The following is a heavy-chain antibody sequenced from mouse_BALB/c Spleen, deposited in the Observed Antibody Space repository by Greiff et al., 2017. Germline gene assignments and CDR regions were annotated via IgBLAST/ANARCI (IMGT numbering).Heavy chain of an antibody. CDR1: GFTFSSFG. CDR2: ISSGSSTI. CDR3: AISGDHDFDVDY. J-gene: IGHJ2*01. V-gene: IGHV5-17*02. D-gene: IGHD2-4*01. Sequence: EVQGVESGGGLVQPGGSRKLSCAASGFTFSSFGMHWVRQAPEKGLEWVAYISSGSSTIYYADTVKGRFTISRDNPKNTLFLQMTSLRSEDTAMYYCAISGDHDFDVDYWGQGTTLTVSS.